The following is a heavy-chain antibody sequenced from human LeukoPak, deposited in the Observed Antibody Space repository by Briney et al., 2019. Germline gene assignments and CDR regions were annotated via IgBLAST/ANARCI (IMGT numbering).Heavy chain of an antibody. CDR1: GYTLTELS. CDR3: ATQGPVDSSSWYYFDY. V-gene: IGHV1-24*01. J-gene: IGHJ4*02. D-gene: IGHD6-13*01. CDR2: FDPEDGET. Sequence: GASVKVSCKVSGYTLTELSMHWVRQAPGKGLEWMGGFDPEDGETIYAQKFQGRVTMTEDTSTDTAYMELSSLRSEDTAVYYCATQGPVDSSSWYYFDYWGQGTLVTVSS.